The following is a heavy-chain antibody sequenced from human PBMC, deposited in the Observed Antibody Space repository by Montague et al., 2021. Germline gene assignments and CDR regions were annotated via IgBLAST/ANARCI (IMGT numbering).Heavy chain of an antibody. CDR1: GFTFSTFP. D-gene: IGHD3-22*01. CDR2: ISHDGSNK. J-gene: IGHJ5*02. Sequence: SLRLSCAASGFTFSTFPMHWVRQAPGKGLEWVALISHDGSNKYYADSVRGRFTVSRDNSKNTLYLQTSSLRADDTAVYYCARWRVYYDSSGHAAWGRGTLVTVSS. V-gene: IGHV3-30-3*01. CDR3: ARWRVYYDSSGHAA.